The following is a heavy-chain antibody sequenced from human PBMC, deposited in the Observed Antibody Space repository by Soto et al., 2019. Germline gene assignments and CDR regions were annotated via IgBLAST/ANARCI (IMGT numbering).Heavy chain of an antibody. V-gene: IGHV3-74*01. CDR2: INSDGSST. D-gene: IGHD2-21*01. CDR1: GFTFSSYW. CDR3: ASVIPLGY. Sequence: EVQLVESGGGLVQPGGSLRLSCAASGFTFSSYWMHWVRQAPGKGLVWVSRINSDGSSTYYADSVKGRFTISRDNAKNTLYVQMSSMRAEDTAVYYCASVIPLGYWGQGTLVTVSS. J-gene: IGHJ4*02.